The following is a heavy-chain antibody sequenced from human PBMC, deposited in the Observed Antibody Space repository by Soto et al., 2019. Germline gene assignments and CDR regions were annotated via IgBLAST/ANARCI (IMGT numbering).Heavy chain of an antibody. CDR3: AKGGHQSFFDS. V-gene: IGHV3-23*01. Sequence: PGGSLRLSCAVSGLTFWKYAMTWVRQAPGKGSEWVSTVSGFGTETFYADSVKGRFTISRDNFKGTVYLEMNSLRVEDTALYYCAKGGHQSFFDSWGQGTLVTVSS. CDR1: GLTFWKYA. CDR2: VSGFGTET. D-gene: IGHD2-2*01. J-gene: IGHJ4*02.